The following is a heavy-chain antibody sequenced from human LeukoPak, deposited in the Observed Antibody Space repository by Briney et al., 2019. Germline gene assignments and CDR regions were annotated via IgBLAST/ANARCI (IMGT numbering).Heavy chain of an antibody. CDR2: INSDGSST. Sequence: GGSLRLSCAASGFTFSSYWMHWVRQAPGKGLVWVSRINSDGSSTSYADSVKGRFTISRDNAKNTLYLQMNSLRAEDTAVYYCAGEVDYYYDSIGRPLPLPWGQGTLVTVSS. V-gene: IGHV3-74*01. D-gene: IGHD3-22*01. CDR3: AGEVDYYYDSIGRPLPLP. J-gene: IGHJ5*02. CDR1: GFTFSSYW.